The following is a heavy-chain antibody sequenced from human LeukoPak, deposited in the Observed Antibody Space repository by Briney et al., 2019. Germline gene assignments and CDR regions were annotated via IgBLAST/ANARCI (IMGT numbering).Heavy chain of an antibody. CDR3: AKDPYSGSYSRDY. CDR1: GFTFSSYA. D-gene: IGHD1-26*01. CDR2: ISGSGGST. J-gene: IGHJ4*02. V-gene: IGHV3-23*01. Sequence: PGGSLRLSCAASGFTFSSYAMSWVRQAPGKGLEWVSAISGSGGSTYYADSVKGRFTISRDNSKNTLYLQMHSLRAEDTAVYYCAKDPYSGSYSRDYWGQGTLVTVSS.